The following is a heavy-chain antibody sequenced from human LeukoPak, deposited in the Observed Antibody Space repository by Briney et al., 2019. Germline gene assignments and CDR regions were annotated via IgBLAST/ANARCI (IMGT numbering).Heavy chain of an antibody. J-gene: IGHJ1*01. CDR3: ARDGASSWSPQYFQH. Sequence: SETLSLTCAVSGGSISSSNWWSWVRQPPGKGLEWIGEIYHSGGANYNPSLKSRVTISVDKSKNQFSLKLYSVTAADTAVYYCARDGASSWSPQYFQHWGQGTLVTVSS. CDR1: GGSISSSNW. D-gene: IGHD6-13*01. CDR2: IYHSGGA. V-gene: IGHV4-4*02.